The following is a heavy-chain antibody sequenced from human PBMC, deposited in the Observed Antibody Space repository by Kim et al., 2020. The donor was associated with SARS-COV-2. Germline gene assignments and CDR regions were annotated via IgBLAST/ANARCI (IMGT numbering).Heavy chain of an antibody. CDR3: ARGPTNRVGVPAYGY. J-gene: IGHJ4*02. V-gene: IGHV4-34*01. D-gene: IGHD2-21*01. CDR2: INHSGST. CDR1: GGSFSGYY. Sequence: SETLSLTCAVYGGSFSGYYWSWIRQPPGKGLEWIGEINHSGSTNYNPSLKSRVTISVDTSKNQFSLKLSSVTAADTAVYYCARGPTNRVGVPAYGYWGQG.